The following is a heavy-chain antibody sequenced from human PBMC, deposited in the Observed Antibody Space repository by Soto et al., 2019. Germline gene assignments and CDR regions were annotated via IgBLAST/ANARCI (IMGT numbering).Heavy chain of an antibody. J-gene: IGHJ4*02. CDR2: IYHSGTT. V-gene: IGHV4-38-2*01. Sequence: ETLSLTCAVSCFSISTGYYWGWIRQPPGKGLEGIATIYHSGTTYSNPSLKSRVTISVDTSKNQFSLKLSSVTAAETAVYYCARGSYYYDSRGYSPDYWGLGTLVNVSS. CDR3: ARGSYYYDSRGYSPDY. CDR1: CFSISTGYY. D-gene: IGHD3-22*01.